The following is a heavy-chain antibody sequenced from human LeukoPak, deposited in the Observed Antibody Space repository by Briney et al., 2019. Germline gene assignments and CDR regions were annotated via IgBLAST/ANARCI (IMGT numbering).Heavy chain of an antibody. CDR3: ARGVWEPYY. CDR2: IYYSGST. D-gene: IGHD1-26*01. Sequence: SETLSLTCTVSGGSISSGDYYWSWIRQPPGKGLEWIGYIYYSGSTYYNPSLKSRVTISVDTSKNQFSLKMSSVTAADTAVYFCARGVWEPYYWGQGILVTVSS. CDR1: GGSISSGDYY. J-gene: IGHJ4*02. V-gene: IGHV4-30-4*01.